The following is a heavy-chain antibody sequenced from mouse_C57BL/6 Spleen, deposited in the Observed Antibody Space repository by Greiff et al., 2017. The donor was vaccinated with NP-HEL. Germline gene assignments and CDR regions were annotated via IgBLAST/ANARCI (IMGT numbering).Heavy chain of an antibody. CDR2: IYPGDGDT. CDR3: ARFYYGIEAMDY. V-gene: IGHV1-80*01. D-gene: IGHD1-1*01. Sequence: QVQLKQSGAELVKPGASVKISCKASGYAFSSYWMNWVKQRPGKGLEWIGQIYPGDGDTNYNGKFKGKATLTADKSSSTAYMQLSSLTSEDSAVYFCARFYYGIEAMDYWGQGTSVTVSS. J-gene: IGHJ4*01. CDR1: GYAFSSYW.